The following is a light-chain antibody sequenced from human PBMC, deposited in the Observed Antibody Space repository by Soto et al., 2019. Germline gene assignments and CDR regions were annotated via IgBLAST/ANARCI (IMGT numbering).Light chain of an antibody. CDR1: SSTIGAGYD. CDR3: QSYDSSLNGHVV. J-gene: IGLJ2*01. CDR2: QNT. V-gene: IGLV1-40*01. Sequence: QSVLTQPPSVSGAPGQRITISCTGTSSTIGAGYDVHWYQQLPGTAPKLLIYQNTNRPSGVPDRFSASRSGTSASLAITGRQADDEADYYCQSYDSSLNGHVVFGGGTKLTVL.